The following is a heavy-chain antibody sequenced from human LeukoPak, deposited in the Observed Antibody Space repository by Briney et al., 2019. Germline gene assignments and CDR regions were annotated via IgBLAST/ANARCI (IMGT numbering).Heavy chain of an antibody. Sequence: GASVKVSCKASGYTFTSYYMHWVRQAPGQGLEWMGIINPSGGSTSYAQKFQGRVTMTTDTSTSTAYMELRSLRSDDTAVYYCARDVVSGYNWFDPWGQGTLVTVSS. CDR2: INPSGGST. D-gene: IGHD2-21*01. CDR1: GYTFTSYY. V-gene: IGHV1-46*01. CDR3: ARDVVSGYNWFDP. J-gene: IGHJ5*02.